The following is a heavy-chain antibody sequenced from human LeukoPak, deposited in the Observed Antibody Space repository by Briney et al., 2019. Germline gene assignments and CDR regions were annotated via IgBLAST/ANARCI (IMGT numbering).Heavy chain of an antibody. CDR2: IGGAGGST. V-gene: IGHV3-23*01. Sequence: GGSLRLSCAASGFTFSTYAMSWVRQAPGKGLECVSTIGGAGGSTYYADSVKGRFTISRDNSKNTLYLQMNSLRAEDTAVYYCAKDSRDGYNYVNWYFDLWGRGTLVTVSS. D-gene: IGHD5-24*01. CDR3: AKDSRDGYNYVNWYFDL. CDR1: GFTFSTYA. J-gene: IGHJ2*01.